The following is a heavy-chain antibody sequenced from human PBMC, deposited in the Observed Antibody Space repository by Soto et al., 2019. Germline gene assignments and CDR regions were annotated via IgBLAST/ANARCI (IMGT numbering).Heavy chain of an antibody. CDR3: AKDMTATSWNEYYYYYYYMDV. CDR1: GFTFDDYA. D-gene: IGHD1-1*01. CDR2: ISWNSGSI. J-gene: IGHJ6*03. V-gene: IGHV3-9*01. Sequence: GGSLRLSCAASGFTFDDYAMHWVRQAPGKGLEWVSGISWNSGSIGYADSVKGRFTISRDNAKNSLYLQMNSLRAEDTALYYCAKDMTATSWNEYYYYYYYMDVWGKGTTVTVSS.